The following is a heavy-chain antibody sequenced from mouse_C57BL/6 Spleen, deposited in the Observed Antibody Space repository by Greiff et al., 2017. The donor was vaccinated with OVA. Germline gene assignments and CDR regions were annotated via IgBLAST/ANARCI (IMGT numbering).Heavy chain of an antibody. CDR2: INYDGSST. D-gene: IGHD1-1*02. J-gene: IGHJ1*03. V-gene: IGHV5-16*01. CDR3: ARDPDYCGYWYFDV. Sequence: DVMLVESEGGLVQPGSSMKLSCTASGFTFSDYYMAWVRQVPEKGLEWVANINYDGSSTYYLDSLKSRFIISRDNAKNSLYLQMSSLKSEDTATYYWARDPDYCGYWYFDVWGTGTTVTVSS. CDR1: GFTFSDYY.